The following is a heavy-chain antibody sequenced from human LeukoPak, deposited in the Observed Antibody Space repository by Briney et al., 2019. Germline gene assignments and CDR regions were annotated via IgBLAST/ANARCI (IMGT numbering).Heavy chain of an antibody. CDR3: ARITTSTGYPRYFDY. J-gene: IGHJ4*02. Sequence: PSETLSLTCAVYGGSFSGYYWSWIRQPPGKGLEWIGYIYYSGSTNYNPSLKSRVTISVDTSKNQFSLELSSVTPADTAVYYCARITTSTGYPRYFDYWGQGTLVTVSS. V-gene: IGHV4-59*01. CDR1: GGSFSGYY. D-gene: IGHD3-22*01. CDR2: IYYSGST.